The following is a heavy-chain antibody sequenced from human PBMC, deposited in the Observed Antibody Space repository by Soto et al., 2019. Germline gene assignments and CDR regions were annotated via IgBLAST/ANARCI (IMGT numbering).Heavy chain of an antibody. Sequence: QVQLQESGPRLVKPSETLYLTCTVSGDSISSYYWTWIRQPPGKGLEWIGYIYYSGSTNYNPFLKSRVTISVDTSKNQFSLKLTSVTAADTAVYYCARGVATTGPWGQGTLVTVSS. J-gene: IGHJ5*02. V-gene: IGHV4-59*01. CDR1: GDSISSYY. D-gene: IGHD5-12*01. CDR3: ARGVATTGP. CDR2: IYYSGST.